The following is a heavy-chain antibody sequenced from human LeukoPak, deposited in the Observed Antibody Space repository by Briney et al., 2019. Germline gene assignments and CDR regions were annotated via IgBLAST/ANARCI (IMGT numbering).Heavy chain of an antibody. D-gene: IGHD1-26*01. V-gene: IGHV4-61*01. CDR1: GGSVSSGHYY. CDR3: ARGIGEGATSY. J-gene: IGHJ4*02. Sequence: SETLSLTCTVSGGSVSSGHYYWSWIRQPPGKGLEWIGYIYYSGSTNYNPSLKSRVTFSLDTLKHQFYLKLSSVTAADTAIYYCARGIGEGATSYWGQGILVTVPS. CDR2: IYYSGST.